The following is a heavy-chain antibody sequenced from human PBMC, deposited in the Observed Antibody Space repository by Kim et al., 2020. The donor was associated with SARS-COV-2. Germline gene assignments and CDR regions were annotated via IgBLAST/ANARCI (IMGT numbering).Heavy chain of an antibody. CDR2: IWYDGSNK. J-gene: IGHJ4*02. D-gene: IGHD6-13*01. CDR1: GFTFSGYG. Sequence: GGSLRLSCAASGFTFSGYGMHWVRQAPCKGLEWVAVIWYDGSNKYYADSVKGRFTISRDNSKNTLYLQMNSLRAEDTAVYYCARDPSSSWFAPDYWGQGTLVTVSS. CDR3: ARDPSSSWFAPDY. V-gene: IGHV3-33*01.